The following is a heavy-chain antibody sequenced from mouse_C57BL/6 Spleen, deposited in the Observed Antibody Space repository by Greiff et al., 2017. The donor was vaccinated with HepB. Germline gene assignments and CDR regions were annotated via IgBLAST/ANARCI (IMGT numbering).Heavy chain of an antibody. V-gene: IGHV1-22*01. Sequence: EVQLKESGPELVKPGASVKMSCKASGYTFTDYNMHWVKQSHGKSLEWIGYINPNNGGTSYNQKFKGKATLTVNKSSSTAYMELRSLTSEDSAVYYCARVLSTVIFDYWGQGTTLTVSS. CDR2: INPNNGGT. CDR3: ARVLSTVIFDY. D-gene: IGHD1-1*01. J-gene: IGHJ2*01. CDR1: GYTFTDYN.